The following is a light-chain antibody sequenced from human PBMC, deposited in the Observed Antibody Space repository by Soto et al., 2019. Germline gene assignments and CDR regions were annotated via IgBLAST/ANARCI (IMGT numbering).Light chain of an antibody. CDR3: QQYGSLSWT. J-gene: IGKJ1*01. CDR2: GAS. V-gene: IGKV3-15*01. Sequence: EIVMTQSPATLSVSPGERATLSCRASQSVSSNLAWYQQKPGQAPRLIIYGASTRATGVPARFSGSGSGTEFTLTITSLQSEDFAVYYCQQYGSLSWTFGQGTKVDIK. CDR1: QSVSSN.